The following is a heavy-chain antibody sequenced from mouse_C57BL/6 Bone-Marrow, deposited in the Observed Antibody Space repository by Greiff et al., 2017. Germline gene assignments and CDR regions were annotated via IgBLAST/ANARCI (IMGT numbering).Heavy chain of an antibody. D-gene: IGHD2-3*01. CDR3: ARRGWLLLWYFDV. CDR1: GYSFTGYY. Sequence: VQLKESGPELVKPGASVKISCKASGYSFTGYYMNWVKQSPEKSLEWIGEINPSTGGTTYNQKFKAKATLTVDKSSSTAYMQLKSLTSEDSAVYYCARRGWLLLWYFDVWGTGTTVTVSS. J-gene: IGHJ1*03. CDR2: INPSTGGT. V-gene: IGHV1-42*01.